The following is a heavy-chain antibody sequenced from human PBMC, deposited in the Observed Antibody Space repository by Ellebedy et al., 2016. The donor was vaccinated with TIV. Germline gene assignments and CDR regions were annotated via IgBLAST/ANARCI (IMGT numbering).Heavy chain of an antibody. Sequence: AASVKVSCKASGYTFTSYGISWVRQAPGQGLEWMGWISAYNGNTNYAQKLQGRVTMTTDTSTSTAYMELRSLRSDDTAVYYCARVPAAGTIYYYGMDVWGQGTTVTVSS. CDR2: ISAYNGNT. CDR1: GYTFTSYG. CDR3: ARVPAAGTIYYYGMDV. J-gene: IGHJ6*02. D-gene: IGHD6-13*01. V-gene: IGHV1-18*01.